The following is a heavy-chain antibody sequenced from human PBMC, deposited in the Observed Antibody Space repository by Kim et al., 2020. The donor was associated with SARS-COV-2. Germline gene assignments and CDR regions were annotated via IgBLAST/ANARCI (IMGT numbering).Heavy chain of an antibody. D-gene: IGHD2-2*01. CDR2: T. Sequence: TYYNPSLKSRVTISVDTSKNQFSLKLSSVTAADTAVYYCAWVVVPAAPGGWGQGTLVTVSS. J-gene: IGHJ4*02. V-gene: IGHV4-39*01. CDR3: AWVVVPAAPGG.